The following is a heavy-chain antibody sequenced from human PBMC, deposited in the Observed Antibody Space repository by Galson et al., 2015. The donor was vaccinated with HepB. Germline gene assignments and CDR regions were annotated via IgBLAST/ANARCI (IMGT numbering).Heavy chain of an antibody. J-gene: IGHJ6*02. Sequence: SLRLSCAASGFSFTSYAMSWVRQAPRKGLEWVPSLSSSGGNTYYADSVKGRFTIPRDSSENTLYLQMNSLRAEDTALYYCAKEVSLGVADGRWEFYYGMDVWGQGTTVTVSS. CDR2: LSSSGGNT. CDR3: AKEVSLGVADGRWEFYYGMDV. D-gene: IGHD3-10*01. V-gene: IGHV3-23*01. CDR1: GFSFTSYA.